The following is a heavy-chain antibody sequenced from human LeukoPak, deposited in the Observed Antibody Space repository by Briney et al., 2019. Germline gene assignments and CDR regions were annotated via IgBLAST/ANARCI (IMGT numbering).Heavy chain of an antibody. CDR2: ISSSSSYI. V-gene: IGHV3-21*01. J-gene: IGHJ5*02. CDR3: ARDPFASSLFGVVIMGYNWFDP. D-gene: IGHD3-3*02. CDR1: GFTFSSYN. Sequence: PGESLRLSCVGSGFTFSSYNMNWVRQAPGKGLEWVSSISSSSSYIYYADSVKGRFTISRDNAKNSLYLQMNSLRAEDTAVYYCARDPFASSLFGVVIMGYNWFDPWGQGTLVTVSS.